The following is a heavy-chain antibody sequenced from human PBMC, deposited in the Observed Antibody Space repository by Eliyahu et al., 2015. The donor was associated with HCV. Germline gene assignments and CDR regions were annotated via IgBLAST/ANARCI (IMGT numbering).Heavy chain of an antibody. V-gene: IGHV3-7*03. Sequence: MTWVRQAPGKGLEWVALIKYDGSKTYYVDSVKGRFTISRDNAKNSLYLHMGGLRAEDTAIYYCTRDPDHGALDYWGQGTLLTVSS. D-gene: IGHD1-14*01. CDR3: TRDPDHGALDY. CDR2: IKYDGSKT. J-gene: IGHJ4*02.